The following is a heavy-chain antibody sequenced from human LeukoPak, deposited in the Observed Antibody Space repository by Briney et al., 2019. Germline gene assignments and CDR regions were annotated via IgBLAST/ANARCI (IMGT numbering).Heavy chain of an antibody. Sequence: GGSLRLSCAASGFTVSSSYMTWVRQAPGKGLEWVSVIYSGGSTYYADSVKGRFTISRDNSKNTVYLQMNSLRAEDMAVYYCARGQQLVGDYWGQGTLVTVSS. CDR2: IYSGGST. D-gene: IGHD6-13*01. CDR1: GFTVSSSY. J-gene: IGHJ4*02. CDR3: ARGQQLVGDY. V-gene: IGHV3-53*01.